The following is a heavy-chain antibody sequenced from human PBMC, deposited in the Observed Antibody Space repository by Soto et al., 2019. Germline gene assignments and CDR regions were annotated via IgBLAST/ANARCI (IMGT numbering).Heavy chain of an antibody. J-gene: IGHJ6*02. CDR3: ARDGDMAGGTPPKNYAMDV. CDR1: GFNFRNFG. CDR2: VWYDGTNK. D-gene: IGHD2-15*01. V-gene: IGHV3-33*01. Sequence: QVQLVESGGGVVQPGRSLRLSCAASGFNFRNFGMHWVRQAPGKGLEWVAVVWYDGTNKYYVESLEGRLSISRDNSKNTLYLEMNSLRVEDTAVYYCARDGDMAGGTPPKNYAMDVWGQGTTVTVSS.